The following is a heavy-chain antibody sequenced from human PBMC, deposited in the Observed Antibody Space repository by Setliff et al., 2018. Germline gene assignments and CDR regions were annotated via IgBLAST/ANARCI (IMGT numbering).Heavy chain of an antibody. CDR1: GGSFTTYF. CDR3: ARERQGGFLEWSPFDS. CDR2: ISHSGST. J-gene: IGHJ4*02. Sequence: SETLSLTCAVYGGSFTTYFWSWIRQPPGKGLEWIGEISHSGSTNYNPSLKSRVTMSVDRSKNQFSLNLNSVTAADTALYFCARERQGGFLEWSPFDSWGQGILVTVSS. V-gene: IGHV4-34*01. D-gene: IGHD3-3*01.